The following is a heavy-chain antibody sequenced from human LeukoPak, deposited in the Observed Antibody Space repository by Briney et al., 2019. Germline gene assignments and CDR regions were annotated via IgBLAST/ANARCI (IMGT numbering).Heavy chain of an antibody. Sequence: GRSLRLSCAASGFTFSSYGMHWVRQAPGKGLEWVAVISYDGSNTYYADSVKGRFIISRDNSKNMLYLQMNSLRAEDTAVYYCAKPYYYGSRSYMDYWGQGTLVTVSS. D-gene: IGHD3-10*01. CDR1: GFTFSSYG. CDR2: ISYDGSNT. CDR3: AKPYYYGSRSYMDY. J-gene: IGHJ4*02. V-gene: IGHV3-30*18.